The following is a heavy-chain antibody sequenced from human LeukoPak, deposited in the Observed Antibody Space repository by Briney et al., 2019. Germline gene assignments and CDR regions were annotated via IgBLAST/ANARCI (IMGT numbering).Heavy chain of an antibody. CDR1: GFTFRSYG. Sequence: GGSLRLSCAASGFTFRSYGIHWVRQAPGKGLEWVSYISSSGSTIYYADSVKGRFTISRDNSKNTLYLQMNSLRAEDTAVYYCARGPSGYHNTGGQGTLVTVSS. V-gene: IGHV3-48*01. J-gene: IGHJ4*02. D-gene: IGHD5-12*01. CDR2: ISSSGSTI. CDR3: ARGPSGYHNT.